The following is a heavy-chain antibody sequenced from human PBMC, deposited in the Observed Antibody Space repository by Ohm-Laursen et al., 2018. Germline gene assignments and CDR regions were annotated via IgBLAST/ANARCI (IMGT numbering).Heavy chain of an antibody. V-gene: IGHV1-69*02. CDR2: IVPVLNIA. J-gene: IGHJ1*01. D-gene: IGHD3-22*01. CDR3: TGGDRTGYYFKY. CDR1: GGTLSDYT. Sequence: ASVKVSCKASGGTLSDYTINWVRQAPGQGLEWMGRIVPVLNIANGAQKFQGRLTITADTSTNTAHLELSSLKSEDTAVYYCTGGDRTGYYFKYWGQGTLVTVSS.